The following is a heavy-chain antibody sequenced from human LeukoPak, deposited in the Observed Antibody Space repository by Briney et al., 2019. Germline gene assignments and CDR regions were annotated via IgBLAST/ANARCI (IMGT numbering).Heavy chain of an antibody. Sequence: GRSLRLSCAASGFTFSSYAMHWVRQAPGKGLEWVSSISSSSSYIYYADSMKGRFTISRDNAKNSLYLQMNSLRAEDTAVYFCAREGLYNYGYVYGYWGQGTLVTVSS. D-gene: IGHD5-18*01. J-gene: IGHJ4*02. CDR3: AREGLYNYGYVYGY. CDR1: GFTFSSYA. V-gene: IGHV3-21*01. CDR2: ISSSSSYI.